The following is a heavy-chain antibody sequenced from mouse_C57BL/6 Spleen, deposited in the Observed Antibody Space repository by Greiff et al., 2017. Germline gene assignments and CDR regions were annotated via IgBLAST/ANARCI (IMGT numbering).Heavy chain of an antibody. Sequence: QVQLQQSGAELVRPGTSVKVSCKASGYAFTNYLIEWVKQRPGQGLEWIGVINPGSGGTNYNEKFKGKATLTADKSSSTAYMQLSSLTSEDSAVYFCARTGTGTGDYFGDWGQGTTLTVAS. J-gene: IGHJ2*01. CDR2: INPGSGGT. V-gene: IGHV1-54*01. D-gene: IGHD4-1*01. CDR1: GYAFTNYL. CDR3: ARTGTGTGDYFGD.